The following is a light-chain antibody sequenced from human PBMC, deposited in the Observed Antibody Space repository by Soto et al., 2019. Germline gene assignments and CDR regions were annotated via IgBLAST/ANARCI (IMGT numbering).Light chain of an antibody. V-gene: IGLV2-14*01. J-gene: IGLJ1*01. CDR2: DVT. CDR1: SSDVGGYNS. Sequence: QSALTQPASVSGSPGQSITISCTGTSSDVGGYNSVSWYQQHPGKAPKLMIYDVTNRPSGVSNRFSGPKSGNTASLTISGLQAEDEADYYCSSYTSSSTYVFVTGTKLTVL. CDR3: SSYTSSSTYV.